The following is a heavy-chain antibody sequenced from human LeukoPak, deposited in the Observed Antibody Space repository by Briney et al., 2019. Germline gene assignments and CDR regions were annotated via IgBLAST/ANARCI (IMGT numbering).Heavy chain of an antibody. Sequence: SETLSLTCTVSGGSISSYYWCWIRQPPGEGLGWVGYIYYGGSTNYNPSLKSRVTISVDTSKNQFSLKLSSVTAADTAVYYCARGLSGYDYSNWFDPWGQGTLVTVSS. J-gene: IGHJ5*02. D-gene: IGHD5-12*01. CDR2: IYYGGST. CDR1: GGSISSYY. CDR3: ARGLSGYDYSNWFDP. V-gene: IGHV4-59*01.